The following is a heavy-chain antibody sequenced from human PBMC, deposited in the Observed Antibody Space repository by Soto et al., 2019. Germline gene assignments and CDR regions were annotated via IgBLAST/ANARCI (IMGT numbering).Heavy chain of an antibody. D-gene: IGHD1-26*01. CDR3: ARDVGARRGHYFDY. CDR1: GGSISSYY. J-gene: IGHJ4*02. Sequence: KTSETLSLTCTVSGGSISSYYWSWIRQPPGKGLEWIGYIYYSGSTNYNPSLKSRVTISVDTSKNQFSLKLSSVTAADTAVYYCARDVGARRGHYFDYWGQGTLVTVSS. V-gene: IGHV4-59*01. CDR2: IYYSGST.